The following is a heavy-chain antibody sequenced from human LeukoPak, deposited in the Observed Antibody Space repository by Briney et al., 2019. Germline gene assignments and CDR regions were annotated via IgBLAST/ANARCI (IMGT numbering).Heavy chain of an antibody. J-gene: IGHJ6*03. CDR2: MNPNSGNT. V-gene: IGHV1-8*01. CDR3: ARVPRSYYYYYYMDV. Sequence: ASVKVSCKASGYTFTSYDINWVRQAPGQGLEWMGWMNPNSGNTGYAQKFQGRVTMTRNTSISTAYMELSSLRSEDTAVYYCARVPRSYYYYYYMDVWGKGTTVTVSS. CDR1: GYTFTSYD.